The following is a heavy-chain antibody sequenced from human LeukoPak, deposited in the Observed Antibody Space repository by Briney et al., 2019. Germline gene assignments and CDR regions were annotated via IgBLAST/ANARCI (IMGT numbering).Heavy chain of an antibody. CDR1: GGSISGYY. Sequence: PSETLSFTCTVSGGSISGYYWSWIRQPPGKGLEWIGYIYYSGVTNYNPSLKSRVTISVDTSKNQFSLKLSSVTAADTAVYYCARRYDSSLYYYYYMDVWGKGTTVTVSS. V-gene: IGHV4-59*08. D-gene: IGHD3-22*01. CDR3: ARRYDSSLYYYYYMDV. CDR2: IYYSGVT. J-gene: IGHJ6*03.